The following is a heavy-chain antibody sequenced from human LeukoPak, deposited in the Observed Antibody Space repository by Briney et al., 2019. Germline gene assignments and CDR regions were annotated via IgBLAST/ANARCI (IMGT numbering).Heavy chain of an antibody. CDR1: GYTFTGYY. D-gene: IGHD6-19*01. CDR3: ARDDGLGSYSSGGRSYYGMDV. CDR2: ISAYNGNT. J-gene: IGHJ6*02. Sequence: ASVKVSCKASGYTFTGYYMHRVRQAPGQGLEWMGWISAYNGNTNYAQKLQGRVTMTTDTSTSTAYMELRSLRSDDTAVYYCARDDGLGSYSSGGRSYYGMDVWGQGTTVTVSS. V-gene: IGHV1-18*04.